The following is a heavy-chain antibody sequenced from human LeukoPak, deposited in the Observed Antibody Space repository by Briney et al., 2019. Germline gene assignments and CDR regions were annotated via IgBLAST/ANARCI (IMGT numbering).Heavy chain of an antibody. CDR2: IYSSGST. Sequence: PSETLSLTCNVSGGSIRGYYWSWIRQPPGKGLEWIGYIYSSGSTNYNPSLKSRVTISVDTSKNQFSLKLSSVTAADTAVYYCARDSLSGWFLFDAFDIWGQGTMVTVSS. V-gene: IGHV4-59*12. J-gene: IGHJ3*02. D-gene: IGHD6-19*01. CDR1: GGSIRGYY. CDR3: ARDSLSGWFLFDAFDI.